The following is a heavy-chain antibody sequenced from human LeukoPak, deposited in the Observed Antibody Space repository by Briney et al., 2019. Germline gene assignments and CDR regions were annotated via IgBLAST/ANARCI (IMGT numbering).Heavy chain of an antibody. CDR3: ATDQRYAFDY. CDR1: GFSFTDYP. Sequence: GGSLRLSCATSGFSFTDYPMNWVRQAPWKGLEWISNIRTTAEGAKYAYYADSVKGRVTISRDDGKNTLYLHMNSLRDDDTAVYYCATDQRYAFDYWGQGILVTVSS. D-gene: IGHD3-9*01. J-gene: IGHJ4*02. CDR2: IRTTAEGAKYA. V-gene: IGHV3-48*02.